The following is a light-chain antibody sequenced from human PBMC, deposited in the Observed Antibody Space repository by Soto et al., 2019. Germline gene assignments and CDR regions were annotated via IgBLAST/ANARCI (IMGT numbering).Light chain of an antibody. Sequence: QSVLTQPASVSGSPGQSIAISCTGTSSDVGCYNYVSWYQQHPGKAPKLMIYDVSNRPSGVSNRFSGSKSGNTASLTISGLQAEDEADYYCSSYTSSSTLDVVFGGGTQLTVL. V-gene: IGLV2-14*01. CDR2: DVS. CDR3: SSYTSSSTLDVV. CDR1: SSDVGCYNY. J-gene: IGLJ2*01.